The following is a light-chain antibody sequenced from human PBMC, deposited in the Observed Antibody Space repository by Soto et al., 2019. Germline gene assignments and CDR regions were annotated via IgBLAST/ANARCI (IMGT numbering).Light chain of an antibody. CDR1: DNDVGVYNY. V-gene: IGLV2-14*01. J-gene: IGLJ1*01. Sequence: QSALTQPASVSGSPGQSITISCTGTDNDVGVYNYVSWYQQYPDKAPKLIIYDVTNRPSGVSMRFSGSKSGNTASLTISGLRPEDEADYYCSSYTSIATYVFGSGTKVTV. CDR2: DVT. CDR3: SSYTSIATYV.